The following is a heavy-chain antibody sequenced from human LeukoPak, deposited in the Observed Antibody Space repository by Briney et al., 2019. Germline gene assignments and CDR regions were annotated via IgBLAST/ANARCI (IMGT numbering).Heavy chain of an antibody. J-gene: IGHJ6*03. V-gene: IGHV3-7*01. Sequence: GGSLRLSCAASGFSISRYWMSWVRQAPGKGLEWVANIKGDESEKYYVDSVRGRFTIFRDNAKNSVYLQMNSLRAEDTAVYYCARGIFGVVKRLRAYYYYYYMDVWGKGTTVTVSS. D-gene: IGHD3-3*01. CDR2: IKGDESEK. CDR1: GFSISRYW. CDR3: ARGIFGVVKRLRAYYYYYYMDV.